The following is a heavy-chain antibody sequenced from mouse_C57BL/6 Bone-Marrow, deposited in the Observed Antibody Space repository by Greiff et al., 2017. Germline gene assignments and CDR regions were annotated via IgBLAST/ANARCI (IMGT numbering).Heavy chain of an antibody. CDR1: GYSFTSYY. CDR3: ERERESYSAYDDPCAD. V-gene: IGHV1S56*01. CDR2: IYPGNVKT. J-gene: IGHJ3*01. Sequence: VQLQQSGPELVKPGASVRISCKASGYSFTSYYIHWVKQRPGQGLEWSGWIYPGNVKTKYNEKFKGRATLTADKSSSTAYMQISSLTSEDSAVYFGERERESYSAYDDPCADWGQGTLVTVSA. D-gene: IGHD2-2*01.